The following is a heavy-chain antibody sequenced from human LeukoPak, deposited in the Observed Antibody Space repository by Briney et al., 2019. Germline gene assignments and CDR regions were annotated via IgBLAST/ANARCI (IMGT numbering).Heavy chain of an antibody. J-gene: IGHJ4*02. CDR3: ATSGSYRTPGKY. CDR1: GVSISSSSYY. Sequence: SETLYLTCTVSGVSISSSSYYWCWIRQPPGKRLEWIGSNYYSGVTYYNPSIASWPTPSATLTDNQFSLKMTSETAADTAVYYCATSGSYRTPGKYWGPGALVTVSS. V-gene: IGHV4-39*01. D-gene: IGHD1-26*01. CDR2: NYYSGVT.